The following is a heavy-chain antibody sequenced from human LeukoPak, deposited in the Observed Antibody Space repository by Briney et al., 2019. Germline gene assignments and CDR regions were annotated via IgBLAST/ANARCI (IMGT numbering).Heavy chain of an antibody. Sequence: SGGSLRLSRAASGFTFSSYEMNWVRQAPGKGLEWLSYISTSGTTIFYAESLKGRFTISRDNAKNSLWLQMNSLRAEDTAVYYCARRYCSSTSCLLDYWGQGTLVTVSS. J-gene: IGHJ4*02. CDR1: GFTFSSYE. V-gene: IGHV3-48*03. CDR3: ARRYCSSTSCLLDY. CDR2: ISTSGTTI. D-gene: IGHD2-2*01.